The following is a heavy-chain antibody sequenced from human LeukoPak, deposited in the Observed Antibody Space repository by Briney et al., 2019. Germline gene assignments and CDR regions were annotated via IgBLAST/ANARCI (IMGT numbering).Heavy chain of an antibody. CDR3: ARDQDYYGSGSYSVSFVDY. Sequence: ASVKVSCKASGYTFTSYDINWVRQAPGQGLEWMGWISAYNGNTNYAQKLQGRVTMTTDTSTSTAYMELRSLRSDDTAVYYCARDQDYYGSGSYSVSFVDYWGQGTLVTVSS. CDR1: GYTFTSYD. V-gene: IGHV1-18*01. D-gene: IGHD3-10*01. CDR2: ISAYNGNT. J-gene: IGHJ4*02.